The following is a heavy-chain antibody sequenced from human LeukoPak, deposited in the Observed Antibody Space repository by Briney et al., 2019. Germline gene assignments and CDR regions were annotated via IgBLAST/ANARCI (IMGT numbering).Heavy chain of an antibody. J-gene: IGHJ2*01. V-gene: IGHV4-59*01. CDR1: GGSISSYY. CDR3: ARGGNGDSLSYWYFDL. Sequence: PSETLSLTCTVSGGSISSYYWSWIRQPPGKGLEWIGYTHNIESPNYSPSLKSRVTMSLDTSKNQFSLKLNSVTAADTAVYYCARGGNGDSLSYWYFDLWGRGTLVTVSS. CDR2: THNIESP. D-gene: IGHD4-17*01.